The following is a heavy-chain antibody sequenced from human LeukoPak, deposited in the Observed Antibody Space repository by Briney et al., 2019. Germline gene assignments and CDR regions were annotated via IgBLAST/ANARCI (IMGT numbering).Heavy chain of an antibody. D-gene: IGHD2-21*01. CDR3: ARHAHIVAPSRI. J-gene: IGHJ3*02. CDR1: GGSISSSSYY. Sequence: SETLSLTCTVSGGSISSSSYYWGWIRQPPGKGLEWIGSIYYSGSTYYNPSLKSRVTISVDTSKNQFSLKLSSVTAADTAVYYCARHAHIVAPSRIGGQGTMVTVSS. V-gene: IGHV4-39*01. CDR2: IYYSGST.